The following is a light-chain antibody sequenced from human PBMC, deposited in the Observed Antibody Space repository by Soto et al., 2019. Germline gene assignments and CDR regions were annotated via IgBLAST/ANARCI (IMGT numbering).Light chain of an antibody. CDR3: QQYVTSTPRT. CDR1: HTISSSY. Sequence: EIVLTQSPGTLSLSPGERATLSCRASHTISSSYLAWYQQKPGQAPRLLMYGISRRASGIPDRFSGSGSGTEFTLTITRLEPEDIAVYYCQQYVTSTPRTYGQGTKVEFK. CDR2: GIS. J-gene: IGKJ1*01. V-gene: IGKV3-20*01.